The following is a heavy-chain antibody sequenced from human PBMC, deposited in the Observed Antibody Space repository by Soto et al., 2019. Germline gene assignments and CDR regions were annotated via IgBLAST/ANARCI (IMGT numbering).Heavy chain of an antibody. D-gene: IGHD2-2*01. J-gene: IGHJ5*02. CDR2: IYYSGST. Sequence: QVQLQESGPGLVKPSQTLSLTCTVSGGSISSGGYYWSWIRQHPGKGLEWIGYIYYSGSTYYNPSLKSRVTISVATSKNQFSLKLSSVTAADTAVYYCARDGDIVVGLFDPWGQGTLVTVSS. CDR3: ARDGDIVVGLFDP. CDR1: GGSISSGGYY. V-gene: IGHV4-31*03.